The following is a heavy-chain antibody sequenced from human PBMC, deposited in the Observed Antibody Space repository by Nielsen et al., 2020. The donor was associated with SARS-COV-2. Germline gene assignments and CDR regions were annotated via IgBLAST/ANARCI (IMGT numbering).Heavy chain of an antibody. D-gene: IGHD6-13*01. CDR1: GFTFDDYA. Sequence: SLKISCAASGFTFDDYAMHWVRQAPGKGLEWVSGISWNSGSIGYADSVKGRFTISRDNAKNSLYLQMNSLRAEDTALYYCAKLSSSLNSVDYWGQGTLVTVSS. CDR2: ISWNSGSI. J-gene: IGHJ4*02. CDR3: AKLSSSLNSVDY. V-gene: IGHV3-9*01.